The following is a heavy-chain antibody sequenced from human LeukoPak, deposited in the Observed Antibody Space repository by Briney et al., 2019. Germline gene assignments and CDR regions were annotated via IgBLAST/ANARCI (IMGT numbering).Heavy chain of an antibody. Sequence: TSETLSLTCTVSGGSISSSSYYWGWIRQPPGKGLEWIGSIYYSGSTYYNPSLKSRVTISVDTSKNQFSLKLSSVTAADTAVYYCARRDCSSSWRTFFDYWGQGTLVTVSS. CDR1: GGSISSSSYY. CDR3: ARRDCSSSWRTFFDY. CDR2: IYYSGST. D-gene: IGHD6-13*01. J-gene: IGHJ4*02. V-gene: IGHV4-39*01.